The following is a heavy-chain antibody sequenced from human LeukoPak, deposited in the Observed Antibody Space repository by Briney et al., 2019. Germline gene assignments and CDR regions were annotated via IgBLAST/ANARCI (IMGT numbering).Heavy chain of an antibody. CDR1: GFTFSSYA. V-gene: IGHV3-48*03. Sequence: PGGSLRLSCAASGFTFSSYAMNWVRQAPGKGLEWVSYISSSVSSSSTIYYVGSVQGRFTISRDNAKNSLYLQMDRLRAEDTAVYYCATPQTEYASDKSHRTFDFWGQGTLVTVSS. CDR3: ATPQTEYASDKSHRTFDF. J-gene: IGHJ4*02. CDR2: ISSSVSSSSTI. D-gene: IGHD2-2*01.